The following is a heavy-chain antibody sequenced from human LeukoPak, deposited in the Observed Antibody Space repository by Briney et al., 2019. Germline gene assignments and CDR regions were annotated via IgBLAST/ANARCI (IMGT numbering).Heavy chain of an antibody. Sequence: SETLSLTCAVYIDSFSNYHWNWIRQTPDKGMEWIGEVNERGGTNISPSLRSRVILSVDTSKNQFSLKLISVTVADTAIYYCARGQGATVPQVGKNWFDPWGQGTRVTVSS. D-gene: IGHD1-26*01. CDR2: VNERGGT. CDR1: IDSFSNYH. V-gene: IGHV4-34*01. CDR3: ARGQGATVPQVGKNWFDP. J-gene: IGHJ5*02.